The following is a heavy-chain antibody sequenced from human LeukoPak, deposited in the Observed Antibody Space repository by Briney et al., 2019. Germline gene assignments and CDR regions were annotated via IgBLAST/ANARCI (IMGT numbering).Heavy chain of an antibody. D-gene: IGHD2-21*02. CDR1: GFSVSNTY. J-gene: IGHJ4*02. Sequence: GGSLRLSCAASGFSVSNTYMSWVRQAPGKGLEWVSINSGGNTYYADSVKGRFTISRDNSKNTLYLQMNRLRPEDTAVYHCARGTVTAPDYWGQGTLVTVSS. CDR3: ARGTVTAPDY. CDR2: NSGGNT. V-gene: IGHV3-53*01.